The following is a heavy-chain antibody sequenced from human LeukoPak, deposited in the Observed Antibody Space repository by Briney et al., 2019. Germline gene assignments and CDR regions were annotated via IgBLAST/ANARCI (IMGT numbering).Heavy chain of an antibody. CDR2: SSSNRANT. CDR3: ATDRPGSGGDCYSAY. V-gene: IGHV3-23*01. Sequence: GGSLRLSCAASGFTFDTYGMSWVRQAPGKGLEWVSSSSSNRANTYYADSVKGRFTVSRDNSKNTLYLQMNSLRAEDTAVYYRATDRPGSGGDCYSAYSGQGTLVTVSS. CDR1: GFTFDTYG. D-gene: IGHD2-21*02. J-gene: IGHJ4*02.